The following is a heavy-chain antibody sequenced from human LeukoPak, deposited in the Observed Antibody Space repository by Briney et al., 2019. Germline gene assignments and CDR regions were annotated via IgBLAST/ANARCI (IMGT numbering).Heavy chain of an antibody. J-gene: IGHJ5*02. D-gene: IGHD6-19*01. CDR2: IYYSGST. Sequence: SETLSLTCTVSGGSISSGGYYWSWIRQHPGKGLEWIGYIYYSGSTYYNPSLKSRVTISVDTSKNQFSLKLSSVTAADTAEYYCARDSSIAVAGLNAFDPWGQGTLVTVSS. V-gene: IGHV4-31*03. CDR3: ARDSSIAVAGLNAFDP. CDR1: GGSISSGGYY.